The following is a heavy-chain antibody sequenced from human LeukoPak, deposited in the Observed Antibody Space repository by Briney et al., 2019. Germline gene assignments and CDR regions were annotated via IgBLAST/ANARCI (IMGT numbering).Heavy chain of an antibody. CDR3: ARDRAAAYGMDV. Sequence: SETLSLTCVVYGGSFSGYYWSWIRQPPGKGLEWIGEINHSGSTNYNPSLKSRVTISVDTSKNQFSLKLSSVTAADTAVYYCARDRAAAYGMDVWGQGTTVTVSS. D-gene: IGHD6-13*01. CDR1: GGSFSGYY. CDR2: INHSGST. J-gene: IGHJ6*02. V-gene: IGHV4-34*01.